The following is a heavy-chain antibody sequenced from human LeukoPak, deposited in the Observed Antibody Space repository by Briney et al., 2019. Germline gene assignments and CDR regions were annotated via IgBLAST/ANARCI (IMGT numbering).Heavy chain of an antibody. CDR2: INPNSGGT. D-gene: IGHD6-13*01. J-gene: IGHJ5*02. CDR3: PRLKALSSSLSWFDP. CDR1: GYTFTDHY. V-gene: IGHV1-2*02. Sequence: PGASVKVSCRASGYTFTDHYVHWVRQAPGQGLEWMGWINPNSGGTHSAQKFQGRVTMSRDTSISTAYMELTRLSSDDTAVYYCPRLKALSSSLSWFDPWGQGTLVTVSS.